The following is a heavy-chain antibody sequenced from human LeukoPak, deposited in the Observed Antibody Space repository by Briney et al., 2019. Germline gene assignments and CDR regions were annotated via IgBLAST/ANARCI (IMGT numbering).Heavy chain of an antibody. CDR3: ARDPPNYYDSSGYYYASRIYYYYGMDV. V-gene: IGHV1-18*01. CDR2: ISAYNGNT. J-gene: IGHJ6*02. D-gene: IGHD3-22*01. CDR1: GYTVSSYG. Sequence: GASVKVSCKASGYTVSSYGISWGRQSPGQGLEWMGWISAYNGNTNYAQKLQGRVTMTTDTSTSTAYMELRSLRSDDTAVYYCARDPPNYYDSSGYYYASRIYYYYGMDVWGQGTTVTVSS.